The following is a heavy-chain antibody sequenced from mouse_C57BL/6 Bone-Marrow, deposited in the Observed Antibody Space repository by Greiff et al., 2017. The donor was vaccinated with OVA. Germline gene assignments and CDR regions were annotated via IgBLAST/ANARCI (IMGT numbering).Heavy chain of an antibody. Sequence: VKLVESGPGLVAPSQSLSITCTVSGFSLTSYGVDWVRQPPGKGLEWLGVIWGGGSTNYNSALMSRLSISKDNSKSQVFLKMNSLQTEYTAMYYGAKWGGSNYPYWYFDVWGTGTTVTVSS. D-gene: IGHD2-5*01. CDR3: AKWGGSNYPYWYFDV. V-gene: IGHV2-9*01. J-gene: IGHJ1*03. CDR2: IWGGGST. CDR1: GFSLTSYG.